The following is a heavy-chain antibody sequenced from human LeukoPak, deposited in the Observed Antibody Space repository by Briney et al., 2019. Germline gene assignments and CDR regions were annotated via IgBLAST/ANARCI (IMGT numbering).Heavy chain of an antibody. V-gene: IGHV3-11*04. Sequence: PGGSLRLSCAASGFTFSDYSMSWIRQAPGKGLEWVSYIRSSGNTIYYADSVKGRFTISRDNAKNSLYLQMNSLRAEDTAVYYCARNSGSYYGVFDYWGQGTLVTVSS. J-gene: IGHJ4*02. CDR1: GFTFSDYS. CDR2: IRSSGNTI. D-gene: IGHD1-26*01. CDR3: ARNSGSYYGVFDY.